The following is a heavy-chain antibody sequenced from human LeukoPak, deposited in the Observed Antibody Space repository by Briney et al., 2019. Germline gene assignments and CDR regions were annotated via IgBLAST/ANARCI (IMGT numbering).Heavy chain of an antibody. D-gene: IGHD6-13*01. Sequence: PSETLSLTCTVSGGSISSSSYYWGWIRQPPGKGLEWIGSIYYSGSTYYNPSLKSRVTISGDTSKNQFSLNLSSVTAADTAVYYCARHRRRGSSPNNWFDPWGQGTLVTVSS. CDR1: GGSISSSSYY. J-gene: IGHJ5*02. CDR3: ARHRRRGSSPNNWFDP. V-gene: IGHV4-39*01. CDR2: IYYSGST.